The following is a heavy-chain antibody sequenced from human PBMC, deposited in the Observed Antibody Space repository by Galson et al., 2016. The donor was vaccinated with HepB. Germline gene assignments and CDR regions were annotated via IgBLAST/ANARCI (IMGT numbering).Heavy chain of an antibody. J-gene: IGHJ4*02. D-gene: IGHD2-8*02. CDR1: GGFFTDYY. CDR2: INNRGYT. CDR3: ARTGPNWGFTNQISFFDS. V-gene: IGHV4-34*01. Sequence: ETLSLTCAVYGGFFTDYYWSWIRQPPGKGLECIGEINNRGYTNYSPSLMSRVTISVDTSKSQFSLRLRSVTAADTAVYFCARTGPNWGFTNQISFFDSWGQGTPVTVSS.